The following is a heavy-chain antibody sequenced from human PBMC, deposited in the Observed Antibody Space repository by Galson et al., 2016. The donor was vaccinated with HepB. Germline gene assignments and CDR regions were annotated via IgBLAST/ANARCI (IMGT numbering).Heavy chain of an antibody. CDR3: ARGDIVGAIFDY. Sequence: SLRLSCAASGFTFSSYSMNWVRQAPGKGLEWVSPISSSSSYIYYADSVKGRFTISRDNAKNSLYLQMNSLRAEDTAVYYCARGDIVGAIFDYWGQGTLVTVSS. CDR2: ISSSSSYI. CDR1: GFTFSSYS. J-gene: IGHJ4*02. D-gene: IGHD1-26*01. V-gene: IGHV3-21*01.